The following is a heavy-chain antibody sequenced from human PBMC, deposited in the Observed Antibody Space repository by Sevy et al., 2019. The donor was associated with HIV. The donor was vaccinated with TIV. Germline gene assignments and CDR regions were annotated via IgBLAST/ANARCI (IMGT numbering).Heavy chain of an antibody. CDR3: GREDIRVAGIGYYFHS. D-gene: IGHD6-19*01. CDR1: GFSISGYG. V-gene: IGHV3-33*01. CDR2: IWYDGTNK. J-gene: IGHJ4*02. Sequence: GGSLRLSCAASGFSISGYGMHWVRQAPGKGLEWVAVIWYDGTNKEYADSVKGRFTISRDNSKNTLYLQMNSLRAEDTAVYYCGREDIRVAGIGYYFHSWGQGTLVTVSS.